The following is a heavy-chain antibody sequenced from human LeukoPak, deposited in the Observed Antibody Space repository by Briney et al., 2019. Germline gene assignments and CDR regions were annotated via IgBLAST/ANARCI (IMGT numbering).Heavy chain of an antibody. CDR3: ASSPAVLTGYYRACDY. J-gene: IGHJ4*02. Sequence: ASLRLSCEASGFTFSIYTISWVRQAPGQGLEWVGSIIPIVGITNYAHTFRGRVTITADNSTSTAYMELSSLRSDDTAVYYCASSPAVLTGYYRACDYWGQGTLVTVSS. CDR1: GFTFSIYT. CDR2: IIPIVGIT. D-gene: IGHD3-9*01. V-gene: IGHV1-69*02.